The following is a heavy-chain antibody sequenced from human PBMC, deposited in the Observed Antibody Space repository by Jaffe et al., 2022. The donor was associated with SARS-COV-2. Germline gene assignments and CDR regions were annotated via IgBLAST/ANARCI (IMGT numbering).Heavy chain of an antibody. Sequence: QVQLVQSGAEVKKPGSSVKVSCKASGGTFSSYAISWVRQAPGQGLEWMGGIIPIFGTANYAQKFQGRVTITADESTSTAYMELSSLRSEDTAVYYCARADCGGDCYRRDLYYYYYGMDVWGQGTTVTVSS. V-gene: IGHV1-69*01. J-gene: IGHJ6*02. CDR2: IIPIFGTA. CDR1: GGTFSSYA. CDR3: ARADCGGDCYRRDLYYYYYGMDV. D-gene: IGHD2-21*02.